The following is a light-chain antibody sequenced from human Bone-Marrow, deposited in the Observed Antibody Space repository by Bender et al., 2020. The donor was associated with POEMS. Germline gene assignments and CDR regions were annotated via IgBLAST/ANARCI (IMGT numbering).Light chain of an antibody. V-gene: IGLV2-14*03. Sequence: QSALTQPASVSGSPGQSTTISCTGTSSDVGGYNYVSWYQHHPGKAPKLIISDVTNRPSGVSHRFSGSRSGNTASLTISGVQAEDEADYYCCSKTGSDIVFFGGGTKVTVL. J-gene: IGLJ2*01. CDR3: CSKTGSDIVF. CDR1: SSDVGGYNY. CDR2: DVT.